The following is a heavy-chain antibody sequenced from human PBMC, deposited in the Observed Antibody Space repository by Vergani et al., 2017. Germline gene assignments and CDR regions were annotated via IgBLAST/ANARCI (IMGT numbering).Heavy chain of an antibody. J-gene: IGHJ2*01. CDR3: ASGKYYSDSTSHFRGRYFDV. CDR1: GDSIISSSYY. CDR2: IYNSGNG. D-gene: IGHD3-16*01. V-gene: IGHV4-39*01. Sequence: QMQLQESGPGLVKASETLSLTCTVSGDSIISSSYYWGWIRQPPGMGLEWIGSIYNSGNGDSSSSLKSRVTISADTSKNQFSLRLTSVTAADTAVYYCASGKYYSDSTSHFRGRYFDVWGRGTLVTVPS.